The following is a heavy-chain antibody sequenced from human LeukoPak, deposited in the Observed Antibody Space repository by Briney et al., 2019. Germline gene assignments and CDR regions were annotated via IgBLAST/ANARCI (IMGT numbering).Heavy chain of an antibody. CDR1: NYPITSDYY. CDR2: IFHSGIA. V-gene: IGHV4-38-2*01. D-gene: IGHD3-16*01. CDR3: GRAGFGTAYNRFYYYMDV. J-gene: IGHJ6*03. Sequence: SETLSLTCAVSNYPITSDYYWVWIRQPPGQGLEWIGQIFHSGIAHYNPSLKSRVTMSVDTSRSQFSVNLDSVTAADTAVYFCGRAGFGTAYNRFYYYMDVWGKGTTVTVSS.